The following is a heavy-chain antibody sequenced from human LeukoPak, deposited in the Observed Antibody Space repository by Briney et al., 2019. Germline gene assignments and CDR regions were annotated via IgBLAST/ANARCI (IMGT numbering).Heavy chain of an antibody. CDR3: AKDLEMYYDRSHEDAFDI. J-gene: IGHJ3*02. V-gene: IGHV3-23*01. CDR2: MSGSGGST. D-gene: IGHD3-22*01. CDR1: GFTFSSYG. Sequence: PGGSLRLSCAASGFTFSSYGMSWVRQAPGKGLEWVSAMSGSGGSTYYADSVKGRFTISRDNSKNTLYLQMNSLRAEDTAVYYCAKDLEMYYDRSHEDAFDIWGQGTMVTVSS.